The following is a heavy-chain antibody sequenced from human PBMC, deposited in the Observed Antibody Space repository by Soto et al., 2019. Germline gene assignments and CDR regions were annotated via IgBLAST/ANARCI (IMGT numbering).Heavy chain of an antibody. CDR1: GGSISSSSYY. J-gene: IGHJ4*02. CDR2: IYYSGST. D-gene: IGHD1-1*01. Sequence: QLQLQESGPGLVKPSETLSLTCTVSGGSISSSSYYWGWIRQPPGKGLEWIGSIYYSGSTYYNPSLKSRVTISVDTSKNQFSLKLSSVTAADTAVYYCARLYDESCYFDYWGQGTLVTVSS. V-gene: IGHV4-39*01. CDR3: ARLYDESCYFDY.